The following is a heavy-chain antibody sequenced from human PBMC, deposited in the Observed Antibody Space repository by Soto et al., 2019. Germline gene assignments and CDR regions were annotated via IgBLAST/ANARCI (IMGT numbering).Heavy chain of an antibody. V-gene: IGHV1-46*01. CDR2: INPSGGST. CDR1: GYTFTGYY. J-gene: IGHJ4*02. CDR3: ARGDYDVLTGHYPLDY. Sequence: ASVKVSCKASGYTFTGYYMHWVRQAPGQGLEWMGWINPSGGSTSYAQNYQGRITMTRDTSTTTVYMELSSLRSEDTAVYFCARGDYDVLTGHYPLDYWGQGTLVTVSS. D-gene: IGHD3-9*01.